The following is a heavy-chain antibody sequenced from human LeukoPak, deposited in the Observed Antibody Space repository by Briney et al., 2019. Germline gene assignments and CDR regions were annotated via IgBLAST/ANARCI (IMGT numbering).Heavy chain of an antibody. V-gene: IGHV3-74*01. D-gene: IGHD1-26*01. CDR3: ARGGAYSSFDS. J-gene: IGHJ4*03. Sequence: RGSLRLSCAASGFTFSSYWMHWVRQAPGKGLVWVSHINNDGTGTTYAESVKGRFTISRDNAKNTLYLQMNSLRAEDTAVYYCARGGAYSSFDSWGQGTLVTVSS. CDR2: INNDGTGT. CDR1: GFTFSSYW.